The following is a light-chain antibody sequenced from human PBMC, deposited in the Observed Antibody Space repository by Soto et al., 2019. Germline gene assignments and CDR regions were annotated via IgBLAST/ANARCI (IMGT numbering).Light chain of an antibody. V-gene: IGKV1-5*01. Sequence: DIQMTQSPSTLSGSVGDRVTITCRASQTISSWLAWYQQKPGKAPKLLIYAASTLQSGVPSRFSGSGSGTDFTLTISCLQSEDFATYYCQQYYSYPITFGQGTRLEIK. CDR2: AAS. CDR1: QTISSW. J-gene: IGKJ5*01. CDR3: QQYYSYPIT.